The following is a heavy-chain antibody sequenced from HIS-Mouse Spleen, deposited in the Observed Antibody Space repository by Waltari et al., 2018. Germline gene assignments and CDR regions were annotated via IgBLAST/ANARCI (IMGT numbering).Heavy chain of an antibody. CDR1: GGPIRRSSYY. D-gene: IGHD6-13*01. Sequence: QLQLQESGPGLVKPSETLSLTCTVSGGPIRRSSYYWGWIRPPPGKGLEWIGSIYYSGSTYYNPSLKSRVTISVDTSKNQFSLKLSSVTAADTAVYYCAREIPYSSSWYDWYFDLWGRGTLVTVSS. CDR3: AREIPYSSSWYDWYFDL. J-gene: IGHJ2*01. CDR2: IYYSGST. V-gene: IGHV4-39*07.